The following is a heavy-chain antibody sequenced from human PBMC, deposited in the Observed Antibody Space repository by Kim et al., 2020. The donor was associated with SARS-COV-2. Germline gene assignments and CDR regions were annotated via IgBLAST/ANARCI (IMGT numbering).Heavy chain of an antibody. J-gene: IGHJ5*02. Sequence: GGSLRLSCAASGFTFSSYWMHWVRQAPGKGLVWVSRINSDGSSTSYADSVKGRFTISRDNAKNTLYLQMNSLRAEDTAVYYCARDRDRPYYYGSGSNWFDPWGQGTLVTVSS. V-gene: IGHV3-74*01. D-gene: IGHD3-10*01. CDR2: INSDGSST. CDR1: GFTFSSYW. CDR3: ARDRDRPYYYGSGSNWFDP.